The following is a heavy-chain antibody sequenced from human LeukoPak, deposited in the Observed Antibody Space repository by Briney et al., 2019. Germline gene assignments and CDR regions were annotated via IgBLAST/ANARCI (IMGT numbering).Heavy chain of an antibody. CDR2: IYYSGST. Sequence: SETLSLTCTVSGGSISSYYWSWLRQPPGKGLEWVGYIYYSGSTNYNPSLKSRVTISVDTSKNQFSLKLSSVTAADTAVYYCARGGPWFGELRGYFDYWGQGTLVTVSS. CDR3: ARGGPWFGELRGYFDY. J-gene: IGHJ4*02. D-gene: IGHD3-10*01. CDR1: GGSISSYY. V-gene: IGHV4-59*01.